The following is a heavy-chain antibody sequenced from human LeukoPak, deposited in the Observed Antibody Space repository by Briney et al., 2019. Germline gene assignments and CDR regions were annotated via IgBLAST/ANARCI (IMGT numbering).Heavy chain of an antibody. CDR3: ALHYDILTGYYSYFDY. D-gene: IGHD3-9*01. Sequence: SVKVSCKASGYTFTGYYMHWVRQAPGQGLEWMGWINPNSGGTNYAQKFQGRVTMTRDTSISTAYMELSRLRSDDTAVYYCALHYDILTGYYSYFDYWGQGTLVTVSS. V-gene: IGHV1-2*02. CDR1: GYTFTGYY. J-gene: IGHJ4*02. CDR2: INPNSGGT.